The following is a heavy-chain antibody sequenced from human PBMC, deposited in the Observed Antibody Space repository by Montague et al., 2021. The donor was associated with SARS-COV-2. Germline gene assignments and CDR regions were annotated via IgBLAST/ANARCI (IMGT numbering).Heavy chain of an antibody. CDR2: TYYRSKWYA. J-gene: IGHJ6*02. D-gene: IGHD1-1*01. Sequence: CAISGDRVSSNNAWTWVRQSPSRGLEWLGRTYYRSKWYADYAVSVKSRITIYPDTSKNQFSLHLNFVTPEDTALYYCARDRLAVGTSLGMDVWGQGTTVTVSS. V-gene: IGHV6-1*01. CDR1: GDRVSSNNA. CDR3: ARDRLAVGTSLGMDV.